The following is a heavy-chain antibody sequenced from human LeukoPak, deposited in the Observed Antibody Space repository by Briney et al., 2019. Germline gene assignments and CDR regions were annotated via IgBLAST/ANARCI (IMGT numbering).Heavy chain of an antibody. CDR1: GFTFSNYW. Sequence: GGSLRLSCAASGFTFSNYWIHWVRQAPGKGLVWVPRIDNAGSITTYADSVKGRFAISRDNAENTLYLQMNSLRVEDTAVYYCVRSAFHAGSGNYYDYWGQGTLVTVSS. V-gene: IGHV3-74*03. D-gene: IGHD3-22*01. J-gene: IGHJ4*02. CDR2: IDNAGSIT. CDR3: VRSAFHAGSGNYYDY.